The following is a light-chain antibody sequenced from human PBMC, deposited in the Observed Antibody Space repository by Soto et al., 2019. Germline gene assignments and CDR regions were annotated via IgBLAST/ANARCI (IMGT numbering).Light chain of an antibody. CDR2: HAS. Sequence: DIQMTQSPSALSASVGDRVTITCRASHAISTSLAWYQQKPGTAPKLLIYHASNLESGVPSRFSGSGSGTEFTLTISWLQPDDFETYYCQQSDSYVSSFGQGTKV. CDR1: HAISTS. J-gene: IGKJ2*01. V-gene: IGKV1-5*01. CDR3: QQSDSYVSS.